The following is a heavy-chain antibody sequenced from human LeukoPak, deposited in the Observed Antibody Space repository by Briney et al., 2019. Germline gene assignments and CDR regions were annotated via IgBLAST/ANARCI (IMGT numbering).Heavy chain of an antibody. V-gene: IGHV2-5*01. CDR3: AHSGGWGQRMGGFDY. CDR1: GFSLSTSGEG. J-gene: IGHJ4*02. D-gene: IGHD7-27*01. Sequence: SGPTLVNPTQTLTLTCTFSGFSLSTSGEGVGWIRQPPGKALEWLGLIYWNDDKRYSPSLKSRLTITKDTSKNQVVVTMTNMDPVDTATYFRAHSGGWGQRMGGFDYWGQGTLVTVSS. CDR2: IYWNDDK.